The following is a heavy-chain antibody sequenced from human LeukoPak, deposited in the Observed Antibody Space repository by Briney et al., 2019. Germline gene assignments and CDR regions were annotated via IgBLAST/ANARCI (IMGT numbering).Heavy chain of an antibody. D-gene: IGHD3-22*01. CDR3: ARVTGSYYYDSSGYYYFDY. CDR1: GDSVSSNSAA. CDR2: TYYRSKWYN. V-gene: IGHV6-1*01. Sequence: SQTLSLTCAISGDSVSSNSAAWNWIRQSPSRGLEWLGRTYYRSKWYNDYAVSVKSRMTVNPDTSKNQFSLQLNSVTPEDTAVYYCARVTGSYYYDSSGYYYFDYWGQGTLVTVSS. J-gene: IGHJ4*02.